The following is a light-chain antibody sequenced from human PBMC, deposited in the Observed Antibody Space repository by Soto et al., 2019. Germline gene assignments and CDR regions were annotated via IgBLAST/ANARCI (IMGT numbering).Light chain of an antibody. CDR1: QSITSW. Sequence: DIQMTQSPSTLSASVGDRVTITCRASQSITSWLAWYQQKPGKAPKLLIYKASSVESGVPSRFSGSGSGTEFTLTISSLQPDDFAAYYCQQYNLYPWTFGQGTKVEFK. J-gene: IGKJ1*01. V-gene: IGKV1-5*03. CDR3: QQYNLYPWT. CDR2: KAS.